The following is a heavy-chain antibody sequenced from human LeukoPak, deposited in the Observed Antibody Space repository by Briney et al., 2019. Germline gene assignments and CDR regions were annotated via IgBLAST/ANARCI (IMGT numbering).Heavy chain of an antibody. CDR3: AKDSRGSTMIVRPS. CDR2: ISGSGGST. Sequence: GPRRLSCAASGLPFTSNAMSGVGQAPGKGLEWVSAISGSGGSTYYADSVKGPFTISRDNSKNTLYLQMNSLRAEDTAVYYCAKDSRGSTMIVRPSWGQGTLVTVSS. V-gene: IGHV3-23*01. CDR1: GLPFTSNA. D-gene: IGHD3-22*01. J-gene: IGHJ5*02.